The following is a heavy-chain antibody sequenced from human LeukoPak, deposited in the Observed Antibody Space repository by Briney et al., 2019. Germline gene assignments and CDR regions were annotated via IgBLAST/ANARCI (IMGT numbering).Heavy chain of an antibody. D-gene: IGHD5-18*01. CDR3: ARAQRYSCDKALAFDY. CDR1: DGSISSYY. V-gene: IGHV4-59*01. CDR2: IYYSRST. J-gene: IGHJ4*02. Sequence: SETLSLTCTVSDGSISSYYWSWIRQPPGKGLEWIGYIYYSRSTNYNPSLKSRVTISVDTSKNQFSLKLSSVTAADTAVYYCARAQRYSCDKALAFDYWGQGTLVAVSS.